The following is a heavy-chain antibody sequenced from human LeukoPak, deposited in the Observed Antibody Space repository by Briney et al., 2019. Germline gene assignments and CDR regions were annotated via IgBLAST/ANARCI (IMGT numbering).Heavy chain of an antibody. CDR3: ATGNPMADPGTFDY. Sequence: GASVKVSCKASGYTITTYAITWVRQAPGQGLEWMGWIRANNGNTNYAQKLQGRVTMTTDTSTSTAYMELRSLRSEDTAVYYCATGNPMADPGTFDYWGQGTLVTVSS. D-gene: IGHD1-14*01. CDR1: GYTITTYA. V-gene: IGHV1-18*01. J-gene: IGHJ4*02. CDR2: IRANNGNT.